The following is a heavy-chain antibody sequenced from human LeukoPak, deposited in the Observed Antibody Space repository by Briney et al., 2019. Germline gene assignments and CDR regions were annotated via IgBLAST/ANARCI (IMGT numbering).Heavy chain of an antibody. J-gene: IGHJ5*02. D-gene: IGHD4-17*01. CDR1: GGSISSGANY. CDR2: IYYRGST. Sequence: SQTLSLTCTVSGGSISSGANYWSWIRQHPGKGLEWIGYIYYRGSTYYSPSLKSRVSISLDTSKNQFPLNLDSVTAADTAVYYCAKARDYEVGFDPWGQGTLVTVSS. V-gene: IGHV4-31*03. CDR3: AKARDYEVGFDP.